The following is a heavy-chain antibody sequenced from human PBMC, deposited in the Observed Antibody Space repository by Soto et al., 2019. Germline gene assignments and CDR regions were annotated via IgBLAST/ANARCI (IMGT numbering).Heavy chain of an antibody. V-gene: IGHV3-9*01. D-gene: IGHD3-10*01. Sequence: LRLSCAASGFTFDDYAMHWVRQAPGKGLEWVSGISWNSGSIGYADSVKGRFTISRDNAKNSLYLQMNSLRAEDTALYYCAKSITMVRGVLPTAAFDIWSQGTMVTVSS. CDR1: GFTFDDYA. J-gene: IGHJ3*02. CDR3: AKSITMVRGVLPTAAFDI. CDR2: ISWNSGSI.